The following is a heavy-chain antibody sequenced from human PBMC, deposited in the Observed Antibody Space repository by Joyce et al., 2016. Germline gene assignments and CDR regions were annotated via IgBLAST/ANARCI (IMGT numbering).Heavy chain of an antibody. CDR3: AREFKWNWDF. Sequence: EVQLVESGGGLVQPGGSPRLSCAASGFTLRSHWMSWVRQAPRKGLEWVANINPEGRKNNYADSVKGRFIISRDNAKNSLYVQMHSRRAEDTAVYYCAREFKWNWDFWGQGTLVTVSS. J-gene: IGHJ4*02. D-gene: IGHD1-1*01. CDR2: INPEGRKN. CDR1: GFTLRSHW. V-gene: IGHV3-7*04.